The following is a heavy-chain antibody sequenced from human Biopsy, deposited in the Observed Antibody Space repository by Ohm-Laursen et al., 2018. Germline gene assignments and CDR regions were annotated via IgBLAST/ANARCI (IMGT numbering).Heavy chain of an antibody. Sequence: SLRLSCAASGFTFSSSWMHWVRQAPGKGLEWVSRFNSDGTDTTYADSVKGRFTISRDNAKNTLNLQMNSLRVEDTAVYYCAKAGRGYIDYWGQGTLVIVSS. J-gene: IGHJ4*02. CDR3: AKAGRGYIDY. V-gene: IGHV3-74*01. CDR1: GFTFSSSW. D-gene: IGHD5-18*01. CDR2: FNSDGTDT.